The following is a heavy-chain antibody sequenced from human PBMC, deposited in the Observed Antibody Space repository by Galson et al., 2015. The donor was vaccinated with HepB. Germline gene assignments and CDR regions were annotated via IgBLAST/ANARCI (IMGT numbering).Heavy chain of an antibody. CDR2: IYWDDDK. Sequence: LVKPTQTLTLTCTFSGFSLSTTGVGVGWIRQPPGKALEWLAVIYWDDDKIYSPSLKSRLSITKDTSKDQVVLTMTNMEPVDTATYYCAHMIGYRSGRGDFDYWGQGTLVTVSS. CDR1: GFSLSTTGVG. V-gene: IGHV2-5*02. J-gene: IGHJ4*02. D-gene: IGHD6-19*01. CDR3: AHMIGYRSGRGDFDY.